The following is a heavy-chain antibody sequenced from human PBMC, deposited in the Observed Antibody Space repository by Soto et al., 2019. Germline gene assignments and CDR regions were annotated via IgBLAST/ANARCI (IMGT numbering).Heavy chain of an antibody. CDR2: IYPGDSDT. J-gene: IGHJ6*02. CDR1: GNRFTSYW. CDR3: ARHHGSPGSYFGLDV. Sequence: LGESLKISCRGSGNRFTSYWINLVRQMPGKGLEWMGIIYPGDSDTRYSPSFQGQVTISADKSIDTAYLQWRSLKASDTAVYYCARHHGSPGSYFGLDVWGQGTTVTVS. V-gene: IGHV5-51*01. D-gene: IGHD6-13*01.